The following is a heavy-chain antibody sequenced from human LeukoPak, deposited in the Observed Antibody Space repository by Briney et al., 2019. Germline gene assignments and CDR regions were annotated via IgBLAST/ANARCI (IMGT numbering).Heavy chain of an antibody. CDR2: IYYSGST. J-gene: IGHJ4*02. Sequence: PSQTLSLTCAVSGGSISSGGYYWSWIRQHPGKGLEWIGYIYYSGSTYYNPSLKSRVTISVDTSKNQFSLKLSSVTAADTAVYYCARVYCGGDCYSVTRPPPYFDYWGQGTLVTVSS. V-gene: IGHV4-31*11. D-gene: IGHD2-21*02. CDR3: ARVYCGGDCYSVTRPPPYFDY. CDR1: GGSISSGGYY.